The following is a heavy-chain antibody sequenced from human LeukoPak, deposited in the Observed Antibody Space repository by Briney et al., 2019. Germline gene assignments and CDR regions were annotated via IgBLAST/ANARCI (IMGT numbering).Heavy chain of an antibody. D-gene: IGHD4-17*01. CDR1: GGSISSYY. CDR3: ARVRGAGGDYFFDY. J-gene: IGHJ4*02. V-gene: IGHV4-59*01. CDR2: IYCSGST. Sequence: SETLSLTCTVSGGSISSYYWSWIRQPPGKGLEWIGYIYCSGSTNYNPSLKSRVTISVDTSKNQFSLKLSSVTAADTAVYYCARVRGAGGDYFFDYWGQGTLVTVSS.